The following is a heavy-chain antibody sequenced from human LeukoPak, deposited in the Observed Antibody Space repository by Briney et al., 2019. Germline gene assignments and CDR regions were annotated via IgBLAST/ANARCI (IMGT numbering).Heavy chain of an antibody. CDR2: ISSSSSYI. J-gene: IGHJ6*03. D-gene: IGHD6-25*01. V-gene: IGHV3-21*04. CDR1: GFTFSSYN. Sequence: TGGSLRLSCAASGFTFSSYNMNWVRQAPGKGLEWVSSISSSSSYIYYADSVRGRFTISRDNAKNSLYLQMNSLRTEDTALYYCAKDSPGGDYYMDVWGKGTTVTVSS. CDR3: AKDSPGGDYYMDV.